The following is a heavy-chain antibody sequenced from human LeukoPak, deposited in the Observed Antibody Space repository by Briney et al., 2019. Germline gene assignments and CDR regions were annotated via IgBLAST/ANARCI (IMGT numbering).Heavy chain of an antibody. CDR3: ASHTYYYDSSGPSRAFDI. Sequence: PSVKLSCKAAGGTFSSYAISWVRPAPGQGIEWMGGVNPICGTANYAQTYQGRVTITADESTSTAYMELSSLRSEDTAVYYCASHTYYYDSSGPSRAFDIWGQGTMVTVSS. J-gene: IGHJ3*02. CDR2: VNPICGTA. CDR1: GGTFSSYA. D-gene: IGHD3-22*01. V-gene: IGHV1-69*01.